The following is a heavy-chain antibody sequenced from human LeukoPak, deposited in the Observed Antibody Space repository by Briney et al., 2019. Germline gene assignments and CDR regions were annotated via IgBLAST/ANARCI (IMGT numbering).Heavy chain of an antibody. J-gene: IGHJ4*02. D-gene: IGHD6-19*01. V-gene: IGHV1-58*02. CDR2: IVVGSGNT. CDR1: GFTFTSSA. Sequence: SVNVSCKASGFTFTSSAMQWVRQARGQRLEWIGWIVVGSGNTNYAQKFQERVTITRDMSTSTAYMELSSLRSEDTAVYYCAASVIAVAGMGGDYWGQGTLVTVSS. CDR3: AASVIAVAGMGGDY.